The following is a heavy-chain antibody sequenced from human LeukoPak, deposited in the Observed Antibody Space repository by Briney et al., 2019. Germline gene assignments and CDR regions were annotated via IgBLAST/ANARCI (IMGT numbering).Heavy chain of an antibody. V-gene: IGHV1-18*01. CDR3: ARVVHGANYLDF. CDR1: GYTFSSYG. D-gene: IGHD4/OR15-4a*01. CDR2: ISGYNDNP. Sequence: ASVKVSCKASGYTFSSYGITWVRQAPGQGLEWVGWISGYNDNPYYAQKFQGRVTMTTDTSTGTAYMDLWSLRSDDTAVYYCARVVHGANYLDFWGRGTLVTVSS. J-gene: IGHJ4*02.